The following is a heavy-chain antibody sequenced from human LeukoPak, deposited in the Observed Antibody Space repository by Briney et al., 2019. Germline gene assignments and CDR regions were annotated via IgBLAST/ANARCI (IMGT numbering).Heavy chain of an antibody. D-gene: IGHD2-2*01. CDR1: GGSFSGYQ. CDR2: NDRSGTT. CDR3: ARVGPPDCSSTSCYEAHFDY. V-gene: IGHV4-34*01. J-gene: IGHJ4*02. Sequence: SETLSLTCTVYGGSFSGYQWSWIRQPPGKGLEWIGENDRSGTTNYNPALKSRVIISVDTSKNQFSLKLSSVTAADTAVYYCARVGPPDCSSTSCYEAHFDYWGQGTLVTVSS.